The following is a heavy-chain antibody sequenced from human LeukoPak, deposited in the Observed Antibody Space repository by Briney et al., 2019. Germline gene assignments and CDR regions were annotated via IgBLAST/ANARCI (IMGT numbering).Heavy chain of an antibody. D-gene: IGHD3-9*01. CDR1: GYTFTSYD. Sequence: ASVKVSCKASGYTFTSYDINWVRRATGQGLEWMGWVNPNSGNTGYAQKFQGRVTMTRDTSTSTAYMELSSLRSEDTAVYYCARVTYYHILTGSYSGGDFDHWGQGTLVTVSP. CDR3: ARVTYYHILTGSYSGGDFDH. V-gene: IGHV1-8*01. J-gene: IGHJ4*02. CDR2: VNPNSGNT.